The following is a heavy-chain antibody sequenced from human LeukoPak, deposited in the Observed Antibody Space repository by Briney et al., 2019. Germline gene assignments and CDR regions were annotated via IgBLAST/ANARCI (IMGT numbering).Heavy chain of an antibody. Sequence: GGSLTLSCTVSGFTFSSYWMTWVRQVPGKGLQWVANINQGGREKYYMDSMKGRLNISRDNTENSVFLQLTSLRPEDTGIYFCAKGRDYGDFWGQGNLVAVSS. V-gene: IGHV3-7*01. CDR2: INQGGREK. CDR1: GFTFSSYW. CDR3: AKGRDYGDF. J-gene: IGHJ4*02.